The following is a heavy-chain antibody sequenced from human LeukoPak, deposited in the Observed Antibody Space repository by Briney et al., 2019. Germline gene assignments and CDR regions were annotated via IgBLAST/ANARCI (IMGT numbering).Heavy chain of an antibody. V-gene: IGHV3-9*01. Sequence: PGRSLRLSCAASGFSFDDYAMHWVRQAPGKGLEWVSGISWNSGSIGYADSVKGRFTISRDNAKNSLYLQMNSLRAEDTAVYYCARGRDSYWAMAKKGAFDIWGQGTMVSVSS. CDR3: ARGRDSYWAMAKKGAFDI. J-gene: IGHJ3*02. CDR1: GFSFDDYA. D-gene: IGHD5-24*01. CDR2: ISWNSGSI.